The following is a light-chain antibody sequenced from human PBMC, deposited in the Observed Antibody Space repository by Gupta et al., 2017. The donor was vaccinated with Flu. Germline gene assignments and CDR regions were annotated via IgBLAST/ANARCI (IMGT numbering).Light chain of an antibody. CDR3: HNYNSYPPFT. V-gene: IGKV1-27*01. CDR1: QDIGKY. J-gene: IGKJ3*01. Sequence: DIQMTQSPSSLSASIGDRVTITCRASQDIGKYLVWYQQKPGKVPKLLIFAASTLQAGVPSRFSGSGYGKDVTLTISNRQQEDFATYYCHNYNSYPPFTFGHGTKVDIK. CDR2: AAS.